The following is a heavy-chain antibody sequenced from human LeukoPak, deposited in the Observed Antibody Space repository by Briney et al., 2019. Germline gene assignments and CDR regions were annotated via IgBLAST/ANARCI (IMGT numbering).Heavy chain of an antibody. V-gene: IGHV1-2*04. CDR2: INPNSGGT. CDR1: GYTFTGYY. J-gene: IGHJ4*02. Sequence: GASVKVSCKASGYTFTGYYMHWVRQAPGQGLEWMGWINPNSGGTNYAQKFQGWVTMTRDTSISTAYMELSRLRSGDTAVYYCARADDILTGHFDYWGQGTLVTVSS. CDR3: ARADDILTGHFDY. D-gene: IGHD3-9*01.